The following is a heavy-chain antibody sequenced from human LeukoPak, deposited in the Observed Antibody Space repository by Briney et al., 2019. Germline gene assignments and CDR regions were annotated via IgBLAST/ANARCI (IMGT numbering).Heavy chain of an antibody. CDR1: GGTFSSYA. Sequence: SVKVSCKASGGTFSSYAISWVRQAPGQGLEWMGGIIPIFGTANYAQKFQGRVTITADESTSTAYMELSSLRSEDTAVYYCARGRGDGYNSALYGMDVWGQGTTVTVSS. D-gene: IGHD5-24*01. J-gene: IGHJ6*02. CDR3: ARGRGDGYNSALYGMDV. V-gene: IGHV1-69*13. CDR2: IIPIFGTA.